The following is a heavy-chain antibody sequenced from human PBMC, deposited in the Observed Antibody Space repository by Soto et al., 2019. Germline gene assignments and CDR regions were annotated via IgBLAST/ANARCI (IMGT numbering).Heavy chain of an antibody. CDR3: ARGVSVSGTEDILTGYSNWFDP. Sequence: QVQLQQWGAGLLKPSETLSLTCAVYGGSFSGYYWSWIRQPPGKGLEWIGEINHSGSTNYNPSLKRRVPLSVDTSKNQFSLKLSSVTAADTAVYYCARGVSVSGTEDILTGYSNWFDPWGQGTLVTVSS. V-gene: IGHV4-34*01. J-gene: IGHJ5*02. D-gene: IGHD3-9*01. CDR1: GGSFSGYY. CDR2: INHSGST.